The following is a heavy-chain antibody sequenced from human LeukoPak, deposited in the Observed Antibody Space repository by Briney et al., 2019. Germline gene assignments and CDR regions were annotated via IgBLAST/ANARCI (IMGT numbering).Heavy chain of an antibody. J-gene: IGHJ4*02. CDR1: GGSISSSSYY. V-gene: IGHV4-39*07. Sequence: PSETLSLTCTVSGGSISSSSYYWGWIRQPPGKGLEWIGSIYYSGSTYYNPSLKSRVTISVDRSKNQFSLKLSSVTAADTAVYYCARDSYCSSTSCHPLDYWGQGTLVTVSS. CDR2: IYYSGST. CDR3: ARDSYCSSTSCHPLDY. D-gene: IGHD2-2*01.